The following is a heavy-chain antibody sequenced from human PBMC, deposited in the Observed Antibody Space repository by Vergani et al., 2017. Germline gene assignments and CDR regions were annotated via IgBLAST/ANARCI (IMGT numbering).Heavy chain of an antibody. D-gene: IGHD2-2*01. V-gene: IGHV1-18*04. Sequence: QVPLVQSGAEVKKPGASVKVSCKSSGYTFTSYGISWVRQAPGQGLEWMGWISAYNGNTNYAQKLQGRVTMTTDTSTSTAYMELRSLRSDDTAVYYCARDPDIVVGPAAPVYCYYYGMDVWGQGTTVTVSS. CDR3: ARDPDIVVGPAAPVYCYYYGMDV. CDR2: ISAYNGNT. J-gene: IGHJ6*02. CDR1: GYTFTSYG.